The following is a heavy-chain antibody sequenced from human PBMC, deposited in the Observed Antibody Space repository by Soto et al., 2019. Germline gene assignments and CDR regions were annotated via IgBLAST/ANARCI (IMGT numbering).Heavy chain of an antibody. Sequence: EVQLVESGGGLVQPGGSLRLSCAVSGFSFSSYWMTWVRQAPGKGLEWVANIKQDGSKEFYVGSVQGRFTISRDNAKNSLFLQMSSLRAEDTAVYYCARIGWLGWEVYYWGQGTLVTVSS. CDR3: ARIGWLGWEVYY. D-gene: IGHD6-19*01. CDR1: GFSFSSYW. CDR2: IKQDGSKE. V-gene: IGHV3-7*01. J-gene: IGHJ4*02.